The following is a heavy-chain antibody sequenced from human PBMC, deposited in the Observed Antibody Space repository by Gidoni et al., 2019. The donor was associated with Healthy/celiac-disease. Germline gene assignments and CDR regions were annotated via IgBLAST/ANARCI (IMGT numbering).Heavy chain of an antibody. J-gene: IGHJ4*02. CDR3: ARGGVVPSGY. Sequence: QVQLVESGGGVVQPGRSLRLSCAASGFTFSSYAMHWVRQAPGKGLEGVAVISYDGSNKYYADSVKGRFTISRDNSKNTLYLQMNSLRAEDTAVYYCARGGVVPSGYWGQGTLVTVSS. CDR2: ISYDGSNK. CDR1: GFTFSSYA. D-gene: IGHD2-15*01. V-gene: IGHV3-30-3*01.